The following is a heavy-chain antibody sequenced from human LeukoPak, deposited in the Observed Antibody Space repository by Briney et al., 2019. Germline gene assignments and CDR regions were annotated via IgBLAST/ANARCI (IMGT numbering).Heavy chain of an antibody. V-gene: IGHV3-53*01. Sequence: GGSLRLSCAASGFTVSSNYMNWVRQAPGKGLEWVSVIYSGGSTNYADSVKGRFTISRDNSKNTLFLQMNSLRAEDTAIYYSIYGYTLDFWGQGTLVTVSS. CDR1: GFTVSSNY. D-gene: IGHD5-18*01. CDR3: IYGYTLDF. J-gene: IGHJ4*02. CDR2: IYSGGST.